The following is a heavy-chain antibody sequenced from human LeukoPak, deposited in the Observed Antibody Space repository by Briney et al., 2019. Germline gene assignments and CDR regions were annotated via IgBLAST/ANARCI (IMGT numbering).Heavy chain of an antibody. V-gene: IGHV1-8*01. CDR3: ARVRGPGAYYYYYMDV. CDR2: MNPNSGNT. Sequence: GASVKVSCKASGYTFTSYDINWVRQATGQGLEWMGWMNPNSGNTGYAQKFQGRVTMTRNTSISTACMELSSLRSEDTAVYYCARVRGPGAYYYYYMDVWGKGTTVTISS. D-gene: IGHD3-10*01. CDR1: GYTFTSYD. J-gene: IGHJ6*03.